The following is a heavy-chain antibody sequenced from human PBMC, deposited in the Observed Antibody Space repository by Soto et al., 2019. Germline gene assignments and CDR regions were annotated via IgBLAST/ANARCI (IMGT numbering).Heavy chain of an antibody. D-gene: IGHD3-3*01. V-gene: IGHV3-48*03. J-gene: IGHJ4*02. CDR3: ARALDXXSGYLSD. CDR1: GFTFSSYE. CDR2: ISSGGTTI. Sequence: PGGSLRLSCAASGFTFSSYEMDWVRQAPGKGLEWVSYISSGGTTIYYADSVKGRFTISRDNAKNSLDLQMNSLRADDTAIYYCARALDXXSGYLSDWGQGTLVTVSS.